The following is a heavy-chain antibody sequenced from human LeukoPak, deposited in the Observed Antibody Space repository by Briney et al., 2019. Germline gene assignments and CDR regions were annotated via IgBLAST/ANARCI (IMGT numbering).Heavy chain of an antibody. V-gene: IGHV1-58*02. CDR1: GFTFTSSA. D-gene: IGHD1-7*01. J-gene: IGHJ4*02. Sequence: ASVKVSCKASGFTFTSSAMQWVRQARGQRLEWIGWIVVGSGNTNYAQKFQERVTITRDMSTSAAYMELSSLRSEDTAVYYCARGYNWNYSYFDYWGQGTLVTVSS. CDR2: IVVGSGNT. CDR3: ARGYNWNYSYFDY.